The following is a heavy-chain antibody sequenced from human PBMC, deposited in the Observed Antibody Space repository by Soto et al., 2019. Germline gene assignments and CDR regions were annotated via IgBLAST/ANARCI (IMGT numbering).Heavy chain of an antibody. J-gene: IGHJ5*02. V-gene: IGHV5-51*01. CDR1: GYSFTSYW. CDR2: IYPGDSDT. D-gene: IGHD3-10*01. CDR3: ESVPTYYNGSWVASGDNCFDP. Sequence: EVQLVQSGAEVKKPGESLKISCKGSGYSFTSYWIGWVRQMPGKGLEWMGIIYPGDSDTRYSPSFQGQVTISADKSISTSYVQCSSLKASARAMYYSESVPTYYNGSWVASGDNCFDPWGHGTLVTVSS.